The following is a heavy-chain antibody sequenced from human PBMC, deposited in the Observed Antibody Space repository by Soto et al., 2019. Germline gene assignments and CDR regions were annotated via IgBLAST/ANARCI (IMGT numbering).Heavy chain of an antibody. Sequence: SETLSLTCTVSGGSISSYYWSWIRQPPGKGLEWIGYIYYSGSTNYNPSLKSRVTISVDTSKNQFSLKLRSVTAADTAVYYCSRRQLRFFHSYGMDVWSQGTTVTVSS. CDR1: GGSISSYY. CDR2: IYYSGST. D-gene: IGHD3-3*01. CDR3: SRRQLRFFHSYGMDV. V-gene: IGHV4-59*08. J-gene: IGHJ6*02.